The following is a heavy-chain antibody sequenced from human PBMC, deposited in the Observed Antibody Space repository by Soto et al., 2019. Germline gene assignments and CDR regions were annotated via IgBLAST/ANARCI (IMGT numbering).Heavy chain of an antibody. CDR2: IYYSGST. J-gene: IGHJ4*02. D-gene: IGHD6-6*01. Sequence: SETLSLTCTVSGGSISSSSYYWGWIRQPPGKGLEWIGSIYYSGSTYYNPSLKSRVTISVDTSKNQFSLKLSSVTAADTAVYYCAKFSRLDSHFDYWGQGTLVTVSS. V-gene: IGHV4-39*01. CDR3: AKFSRLDSHFDY. CDR1: GGSISSSSYY.